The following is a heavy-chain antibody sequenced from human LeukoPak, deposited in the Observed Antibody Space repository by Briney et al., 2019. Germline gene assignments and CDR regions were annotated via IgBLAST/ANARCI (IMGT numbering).Heavy chain of an antibody. CDR1: GFTFDHYS. J-gene: IGHJ4*02. V-gene: IGHV3-43*01. CDR3: AKDGKNYFDY. CDR2: ISWDGGST. Sequence: PGGSLRLSCAASGFTFDHYSMHWVRQAPGKGLEWVSLISWDGGSTYHADSVKGRFTISRDNSKNSLSLQMNSLRAEDTALYYCAKDGKNYFDYWGQGTLVTVSS.